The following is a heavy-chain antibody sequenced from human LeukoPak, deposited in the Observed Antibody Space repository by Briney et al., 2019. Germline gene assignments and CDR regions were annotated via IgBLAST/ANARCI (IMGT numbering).Heavy chain of an antibody. V-gene: IGHV3-13*01. Sequence: PGGSLRLSCAASGFTFSNYDIHWVRQATGRGLEWVSAIGTIGDTFYPGSVKGRFTISRENDKNSLYLQMNSLRVEDTAVYYCARGLMEYCNRTSCPFDYWGQGTLVTVSS. CDR2: IGTIGDT. D-gene: IGHD2-2*01. J-gene: IGHJ4*02. CDR1: GFTFSNYD. CDR3: ARGLMEYCNRTSCPFDY.